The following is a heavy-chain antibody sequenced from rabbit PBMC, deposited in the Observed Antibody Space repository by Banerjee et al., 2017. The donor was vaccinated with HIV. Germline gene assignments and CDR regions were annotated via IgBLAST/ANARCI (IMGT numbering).Heavy chain of an antibody. V-gene: IGHV1S40*01. J-gene: IGHJ4*01. D-gene: IGHD6-1*01. CDR3: ARDFADAAGYGYGDL. Sequence: QSLEESGGDLVKPGASLTLTCTASGFSFSSGYDMCWVRQAPGKGLEWIACISAGSSGSTWYANWVNGRFTISKTSSTTVTLQMTSLTAADTATYFCARDFADAAGYGYGDLWGPGTLVTVS. CDR1: GFSFSSGYD. CDR2: ISAGSSGST.